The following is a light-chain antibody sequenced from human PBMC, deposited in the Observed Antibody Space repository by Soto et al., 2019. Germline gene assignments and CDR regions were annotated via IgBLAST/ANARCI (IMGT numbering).Light chain of an antibody. CDR3: SSYTTSTSFIL. CDR1: GSDAGSFDL. Sequence: QSALTRPASVSGSPEQSITISCTGPGSDAGSFDLVSWYQQHPGKAPKAMIYEVSSRPSGVSNRFSGSKSGNTASLTISGLQAEDEAYYYCSSYTTSTSFILFGGGTKVTVL. CDR2: EVS. V-gene: IGLV2-14*02. J-gene: IGLJ2*01.